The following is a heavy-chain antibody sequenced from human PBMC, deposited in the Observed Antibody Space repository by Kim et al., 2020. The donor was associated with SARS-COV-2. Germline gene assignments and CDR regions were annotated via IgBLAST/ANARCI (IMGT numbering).Heavy chain of an antibody. Sequence: GGSLRLSCAASGFTFSSYDMHWVRQATGKGLEWVSAIGTAGDTYYPGSVKGRFTISRENAKNSLYLQMNSLRAGDTAVYYCARWSYRYAAFDIWGQGTMVTVSS. CDR2: IGTAGDT. V-gene: IGHV3-13*01. CDR1: GFTFSSYD. J-gene: IGHJ3*02. D-gene: IGHD3-16*02. CDR3: ARWSYRYAAFDI.